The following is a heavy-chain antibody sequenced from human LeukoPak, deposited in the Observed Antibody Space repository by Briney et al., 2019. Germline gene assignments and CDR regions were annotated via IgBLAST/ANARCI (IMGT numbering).Heavy chain of an antibody. CDR1: GGSISSYY. V-gene: IGHV4-59*01. D-gene: IGHD3-10*01. CDR3: ASGAGLLSYFDY. Sequence: SETLSLTCTVSGGSISSYYWSWIRQPPGKGLEWIGYIYYSGSTNYNPSLKSRVTISVDTSKNQFSLKLSSVTAADTAVYYCASGAGLLSYFDYWGQGTLVTVSS. CDR2: IYYSGST. J-gene: IGHJ4*02.